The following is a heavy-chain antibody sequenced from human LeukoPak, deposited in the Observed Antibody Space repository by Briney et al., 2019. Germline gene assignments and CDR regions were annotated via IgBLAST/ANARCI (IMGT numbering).Heavy chain of an antibody. V-gene: IGHV4-31*03. J-gene: IGHJ6*02. CDR1: GGSISSGGYY. CDR3: ARSVSSGYYPYYYYYGMDV. Sequence: SQTLSLTYTVSGGSISSGGYYWSWIRQHPGTGLEWIGYIYYSGSTYYNPSLKRRVTISVDTSKNQFSLKLSSVTAADTAVYYCARSVSSGYYPYYYYYGMDVWGQGTTVTVSS. CDR2: IYYSGST. D-gene: IGHD3-22*01.